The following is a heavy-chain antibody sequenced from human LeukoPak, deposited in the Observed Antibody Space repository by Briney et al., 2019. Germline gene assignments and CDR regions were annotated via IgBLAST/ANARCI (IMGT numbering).Heavy chain of an antibody. Sequence: SVKVSCKASGGTFSSYAISWVRQAPGQGLEWMGRIIPIFGIANYAQKFQGRVTITADKSTSTAYMELSSLRSEDTAVYYCAKSSGPNTHFDYWGQGTLVTVSS. CDR1: GGTFSSYA. V-gene: IGHV1-69*04. D-gene: IGHD3-10*01. J-gene: IGHJ4*02. CDR3: AKSSGPNTHFDY. CDR2: IIPIFGIA.